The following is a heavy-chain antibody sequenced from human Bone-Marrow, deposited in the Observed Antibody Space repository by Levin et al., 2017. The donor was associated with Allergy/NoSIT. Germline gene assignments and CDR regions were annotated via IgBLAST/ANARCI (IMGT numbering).Heavy chain of an antibody. CDR2: IDPSDAYT. CDR3: ARRLSSGWYSVDY. V-gene: IGHV5-10-1*01. J-gene: IGHJ4*02. Sequence: GGSLRLSCKGSGYSFTSYWISWVRQMPGKGLEWMGRIDPSDAYTNYSPAFQVHVTISADTSINTAYLQWSSLKSSDTAMYYCARRLSSGWYSVDYWGQGTLVTVSS. D-gene: IGHD6-19*01. CDR1: GYSFTSYW.